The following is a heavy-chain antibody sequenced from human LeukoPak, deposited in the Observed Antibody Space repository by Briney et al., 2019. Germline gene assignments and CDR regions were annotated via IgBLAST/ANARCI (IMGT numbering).Heavy chain of an antibody. CDR3: SRDLRGADDY. V-gene: IGHV3-74*01. CDR1: GFTFSNYG. Sequence: GGTLRLSCVASGFTFSNYGMNWVRQAPGKGLVWVSRINNDGSSTNYADSVRGRFTISRDNANNTLYLQMNSLRAEDTAVYYCSRDLRGADDYWGQGALVTVSS. CDR2: INNDGSST. J-gene: IGHJ4*02. D-gene: IGHD1-26*01.